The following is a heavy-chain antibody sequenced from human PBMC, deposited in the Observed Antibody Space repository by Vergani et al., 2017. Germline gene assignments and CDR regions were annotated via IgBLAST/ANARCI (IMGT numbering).Heavy chain of an antibody. V-gene: IGHV3-30*03. J-gene: IGHJ6*03. CDR3: ARDFLTRVTTLDYYYMGV. CDR2: ISYDGNKK. Sequence: QVQLVESGGGEVQPGRSLRLSCSAAGFPFSDYGVHLVRPAPGKGLEWVSVISYDGNKKNYADSVKGRFTISRDNSKNTLYLEMNALRAEDTAVYYCARDFLTRVTTLDYYYMGVWGKGTTVTVSS. D-gene: IGHD1-1*01. CDR1: GFPFSDYG.